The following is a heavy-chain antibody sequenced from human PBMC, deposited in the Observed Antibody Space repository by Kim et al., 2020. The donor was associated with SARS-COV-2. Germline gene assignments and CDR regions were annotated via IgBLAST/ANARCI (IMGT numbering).Heavy chain of an antibody. CDR3: TTRITMVRGVIETDY. V-gene: IGHV3-15*01. CDR1: GFTFSNAW. J-gene: IGHJ4*02. Sequence: RGSLRLSCAASGFTFSNAWMSWVRQAPGKGLEWVGRIKSKTDGGTTDYAAPVKGRFTISRDDSKNTLYLQMNSLKTEDTAVYYCTTRITMVRGVIETDYWGQGTLVTVSS. D-gene: IGHD3-10*01. CDR2: IKSKTDGGTT.